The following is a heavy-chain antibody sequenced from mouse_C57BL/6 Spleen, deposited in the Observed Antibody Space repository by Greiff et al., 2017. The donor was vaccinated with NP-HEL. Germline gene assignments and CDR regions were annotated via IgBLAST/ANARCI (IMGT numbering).Heavy chain of an antibody. CDR2: IHPNSGST. CDR1: GYTFTSYW. D-gene: IGHD2-2*01. V-gene: IGHV1-64*01. J-gene: IGHJ4*01. Sequence: QVQLQQPGAELVKPGASVKLSCKASGYTFTSYWMHWVKQRPGQGLEWIGMIHPNSGSTNYNEKFKSKATLTVDKSSSTAYMQLSSLTSEDSAVYYGARGGYGYDYYAMDYWGQGTSVTVSS. CDR3: ARGGYGYDYYAMDY.